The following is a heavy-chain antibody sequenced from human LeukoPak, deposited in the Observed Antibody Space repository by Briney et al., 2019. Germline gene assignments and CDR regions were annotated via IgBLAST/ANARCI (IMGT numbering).Heavy chain of an antibody. CDR2: IYSGGST. Sequence: GGSLRLSCAPSGFTVSSNYMSWVRQAPGKGLEWVSVIYSGGSTYYADSVKGRFTISRDNSKNTLYLQMNSLRAEDTAVYYCARGALQFYYFDYWGQGTLVTVSS. J-gene: IGHJ4*02. V-gene: IGHV3-53*01. CDR1: GFTVSSNY. D-gene: IGHD5-24*01. CDR3: ARGALQFYYFDY.